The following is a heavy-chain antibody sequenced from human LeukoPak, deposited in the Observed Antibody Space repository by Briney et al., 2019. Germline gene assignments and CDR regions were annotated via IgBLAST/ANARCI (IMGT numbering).Heavy chain of an antibody. J-gene: IGHJ5*02. CDR1: GGSISSGGSR. D-gene: IGHD5-18*01. CDR2: INHSGST. Sequence: PSETLSLTCNVSGGSISSGGSRWSWIRQPPGKGPEWIGEINHSGSTNYNPSLKSRVTISVDTSKNQFSLKLSSVTAADTAVYYCARGSGIPAMTTWGQGTLVTVSS. V-gene: IGHV4-39*07. CDR3: ARGSGIPAMTT.